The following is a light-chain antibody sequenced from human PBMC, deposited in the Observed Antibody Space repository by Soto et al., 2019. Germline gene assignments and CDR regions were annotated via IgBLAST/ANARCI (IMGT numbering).Light chain of an antibody. Sequence: ENVLTQSPGTLSFSPGERATLSCRASHFVASSYVAWYQQKPGQAPRLLIYGASSRATGIPDRFSGSGSGTDFTLTISRLEPEDFAVYYCQQYGSSPGTFGQGTKVDIK. J-gene: IGKJ1*01. V-gene: IGKV3-20*01. CDR2: GAS. CDR1: HFVASSY. CDR3: QQYGSSPGT.